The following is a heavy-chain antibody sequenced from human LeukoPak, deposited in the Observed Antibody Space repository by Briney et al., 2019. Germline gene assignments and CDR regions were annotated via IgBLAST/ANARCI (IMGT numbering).Heavy chain of an antibody. CDR2: IRSNSIYI. CDR1: GFTFSSYS. CDR3: AREGGSTKYHFDY. D-gene: IGHD2-8*01. J-gene: IGHJ4*02. V-gene: IGHV3-21*01. Sequence: PGGSLRLSCAASGFTFSSYSMNWVRQGPGKGLEWVSSIRSNSIYIYYADSVKGRFTISRDNAKNSLFLQMNSLRAEDTAVYYCAREGGSTKYHFDYWGQGTLVTVSS.